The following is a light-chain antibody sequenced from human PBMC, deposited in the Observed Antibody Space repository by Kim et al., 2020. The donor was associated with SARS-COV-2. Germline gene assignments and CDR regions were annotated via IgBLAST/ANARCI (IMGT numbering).Light chain of an antibody. J-gene: IGKJ1*01. Sequence: AAVGNRAPITCRASQSISTWLAWYQQSPGKAPKLLIYDASILESGVPSRFSGSGSGTEFTLTISSLQPDDFATYYCQHYNSFLWTFGQGTKVDIK. V-gene: IGKV1-5*01. CDR2: DAS. CDR1: QSISTW. CDR3: QHYNSFLWT.